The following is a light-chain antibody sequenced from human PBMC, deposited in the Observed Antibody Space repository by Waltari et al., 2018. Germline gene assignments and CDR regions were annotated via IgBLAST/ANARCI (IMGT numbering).Light chain of an antibody. J-gene: IGLJ1*01. Sequence: QSALTQPASASGSPGQSITISCPGTSSDVGGYNFVPWYQQHPGKAPKLMIYDVINRPSGVSSRFSGSKSGNTASLTISGLQAEDEAYYYCYSYTTSSTYVFGTGTQVTVL. CDR1: SSDVGGYNF. CDR2: DVI. CDR3: YSYTTSSTYV. V-gene: IGLV2-14*03.